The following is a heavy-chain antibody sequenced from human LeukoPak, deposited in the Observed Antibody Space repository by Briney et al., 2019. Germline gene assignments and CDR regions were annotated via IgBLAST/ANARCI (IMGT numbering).Heavy chain of an antibody. CDR1: GYSISSGYY. Sequence: SETLSLTCTVSGYSISSGYYWGWIRQPPGKGLEWIGSIYHSGSTYYNPSLKSRVTISVDTSKNQFSLKLSSVTAADTAVYYCARVRSYCSSTSCYLFHYWGQGTLLSLSS. D-gene: IGHD2-2*01. V-gene: IGHV4-38-2*02. CDR2: IYHSGST. J-gene: IGHJ4*02. CDR3: ARVRSYCSSTSCYLFHY.